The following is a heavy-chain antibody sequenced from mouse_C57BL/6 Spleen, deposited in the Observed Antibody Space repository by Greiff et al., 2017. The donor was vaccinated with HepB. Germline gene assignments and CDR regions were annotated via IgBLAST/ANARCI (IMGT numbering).Heavy chain of an antibody. CDR3: AKNWATVHAMDY. Sequence: VQLVESGPGLVQPSQSLSITCTVSGFSLTSYGVHWVRQPPGKGLEWLGVIWSGGSTDYNAAFISRLSISKDNSKSQVFFKMNSLQADDTAIYYCAKNWATVHAMDYWGQGTSVTVSS. V-gene: IGHV2-4*01. CDR1: GFSLTSYG. CDR2: IWSGGST. D-gene: IGHD1-1*01. J-gene: IGHJ4*01.